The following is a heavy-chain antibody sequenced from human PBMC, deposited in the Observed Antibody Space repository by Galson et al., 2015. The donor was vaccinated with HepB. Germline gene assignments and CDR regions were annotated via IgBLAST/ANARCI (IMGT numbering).Heavy chain of an antibody. CDR3: AKETYSYAYRGLDY. Sequence: SLRLSCAASGFTFSSYAMHWVRQAPGKGLEWVAVISYDGSNKYYADSVKGRFTISRDNSKNTLYLQMNSLRAEDTAVYYCAKETYSYAYRGLDYWGQGTLVTVSS. CDR1: GFTFSSYA. V-gene: IGHV3-30-3*01. D-gene: IGHD3-16*01. CDR2: ISYDGSNK. J-gene: IGHJ4*02.